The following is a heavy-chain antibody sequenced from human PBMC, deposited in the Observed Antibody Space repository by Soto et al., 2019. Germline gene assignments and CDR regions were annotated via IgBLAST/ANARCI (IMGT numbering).Heavy chain of an antibody. J-gene: IGHJ6*02. D-gene: IGHD2-2*01. Sequence: PGESLKISCKGSGYSFTSYWIGWVRQMPGKGLEWMGIIYPGDSDTRYSPSFQGQVTISADKSISTAYLQWSSLKASDTAMYYCAGLGVPPLLPLGVPAASPANYYYYGMDVWGQGTTVTVSS. V-gene: IGHV5-51*01. CDR2: IYPGDSDT. CDR1: GYSFTSYW. CDR3: AGLGVPPLLPLGVPAASPANYYYYGMDV.